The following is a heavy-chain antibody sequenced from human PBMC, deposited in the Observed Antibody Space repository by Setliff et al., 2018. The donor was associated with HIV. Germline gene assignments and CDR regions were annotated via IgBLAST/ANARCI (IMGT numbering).Heavy chain of an antibody. CDR1: GGTFSSYA. CDR2: ISAYNGKT. J-gene: IGHJ4*02. D-gene: IGHD1-26*01. V-gene: IGHV1-18*01. Sequence: ASVKVSCKASGGTFSSYAISWVRQAPGQGLEWMGWISAYNGKTNYAQKLQIRVTMTTDTSTNTAYLELRSLRSDDTAVYYCARARWEQSYFDYWGQGTLVTV. CDR3: ARARWEQSYFDY.